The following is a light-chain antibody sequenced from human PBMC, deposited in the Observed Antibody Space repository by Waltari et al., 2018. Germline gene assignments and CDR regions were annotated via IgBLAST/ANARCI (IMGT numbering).Light chain of an antibody. CDR1: QRFTRY. CDR3: QHYVRLPVM. J-gene: IGKJ1*01. CDR2: DAS. V-gene: IGKV3-20*01. Sequence: EIVLTQSPGTLPLSPGERATLSCRASQRFTRYLAWYQHKPGQAPRLLIYDASTRAAGIAYRFTGSGFGTDFTLTISRLEPEDSAVYYCQHYVRLPVMFGQGTKVEIK.